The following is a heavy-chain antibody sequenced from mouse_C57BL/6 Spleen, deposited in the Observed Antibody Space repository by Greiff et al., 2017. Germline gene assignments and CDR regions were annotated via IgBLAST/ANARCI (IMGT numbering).Heavy chain of an antibody. J-gene: IGHJ4*01. Sequence: QVQLQQPGAELVMPGASVKLSCKASGYTFTSYWMHWVKQRPGQGLEWIGEIDPSDSYTNYNQKFKGKSTLTVDKSSSTAYMQLSSLTSEDSAVYYCARVGGAMDDWGQGTSVTVSS. CDR3: ARVGGAMDD. D-gene: IGHD4-1*01. V-gene: IGHV1-69*01. CDR1: GYTFTSYW. CDR2: IDPSDSYT.